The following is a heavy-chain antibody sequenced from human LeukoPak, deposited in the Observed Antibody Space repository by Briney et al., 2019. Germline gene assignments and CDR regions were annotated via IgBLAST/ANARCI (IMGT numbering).Heavy chain of an antibody. CDR2: INPNSGGT. J-gene: IGHJ5*02. V-gene: IGHV1-2*04. Sequence: GGSLRLSCAASGFTFSSHGMHWVRQAPGQGLEWMGWINPNSGGTNYAQKFQGWVTMTRDTSISTAYMELSRLRSDDTAVYYCARGQHDYYDSSGSFDPWGQGTLVTVSS. CDR3: ARGQHDYYDSSGSFDP. CDR1: GFTFSSHG. D-gene: IGHD3-22*01.